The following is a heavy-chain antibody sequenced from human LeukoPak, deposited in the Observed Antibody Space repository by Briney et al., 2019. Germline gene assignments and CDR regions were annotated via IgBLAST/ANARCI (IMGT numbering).Heavy chain of an antibody. CDR1: GFTFDDYT. CDR3: ARGFGVAYYYYSMDV. J-gene: IGHJ6*03. V-gene: IGHV3-43*01. Sequence: GGSLRLSCAASGFTFDDYTMHWVRQAPGKGLEWVSLISWDGGSTYYADSVKGRFTISRDNARNSLSLQMISLRAEDTAVYYCARGFGVAYYYYSMDVWGKGTTVTISS. CDR2: ISWDGGST. D-gene: IGHD3-3*01.